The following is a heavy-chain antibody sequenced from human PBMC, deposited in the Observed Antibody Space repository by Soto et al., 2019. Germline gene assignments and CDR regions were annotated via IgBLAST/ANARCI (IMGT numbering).Heavy chain of an antibody. Sequence: PGGSLSLSCASSGFTFSSYWMHWVRQAPEKGLMWVSHINSDGSSTTYADSVKGRFAISRDNAKNSLYLQMDSLRADDTAVYYCARKSYSGDSGFYDYWGQGALVTVS. D-gene: IGHD3-22*01. J-gene: IGHJ4*02. CDR2: INSDGSST. V-gene: IGHV3-74*01. CDR3: ARKSYSGDSGFYDY. CDR1: GFTFSSYW.